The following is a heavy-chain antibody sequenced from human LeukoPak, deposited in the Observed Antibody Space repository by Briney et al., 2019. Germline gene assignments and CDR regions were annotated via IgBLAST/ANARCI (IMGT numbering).Heavy chain of an antibody. CDR1: GFTFSSYA. Sequence: QPGGSLRLSCAASGFTFSSYAMSWVRQAPGKGLEWVSAISGSGGSTYYADSVKGRFAISRDNSKNTLYLQMNSLRAEDTAVYYCAGRISASGRGFDYWGQGTLVTVSS. V-gene: IGHV3-23*01. CDR2: ISGSGGST. CDR3: AGRISASGRGFDY. J-gene: IGHJ4*02. D-gene: IGHD6-13*01.